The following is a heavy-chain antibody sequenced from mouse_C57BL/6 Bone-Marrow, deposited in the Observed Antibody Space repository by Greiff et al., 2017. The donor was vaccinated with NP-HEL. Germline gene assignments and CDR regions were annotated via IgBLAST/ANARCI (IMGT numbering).Heavy chain of an antibody. J-gene: IGHJ3*01. CDR1: GYTFTSYG. CDR2: IYPRSGNP. Sequence: VQLQQSGAELARPGASVKLSCKASGYTFTSYGISWVKQRPGKGLEWIGEIYPRSGNPYYNEKFKGKATLTEEKSSSTAYMELRSLTSEDSAVYFCARGDYYGSSGFAYWGQGTLVTVSA. CDR3: ARGDYYGSSGFAY. V-gene: IGHV1-81*01. D-gene: IGHD1-1*01.